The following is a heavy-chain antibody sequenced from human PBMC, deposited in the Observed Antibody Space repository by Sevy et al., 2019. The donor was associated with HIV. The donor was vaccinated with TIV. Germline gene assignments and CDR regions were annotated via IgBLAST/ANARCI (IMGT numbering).Heavy chain of an antibody. CDR3: ARERDENSSGWSVPFDN. CDR1: GFSFSTYG. D-gene: IGHD6-19*01. J-gene: IGHJ4*02. Sequence: GGSLRLSCATSGFSFSTYGMHWVRQAPGKGLEWVAGIWYDGSKKQYADSVKGRFTISRDNSKITMYLQMNSLRVEDTALFYCARERDENSSGWSVPFDNWGQGTLVTVSS. V-gene: IGHV3-33*01. CDR2: IWYDGSKK.